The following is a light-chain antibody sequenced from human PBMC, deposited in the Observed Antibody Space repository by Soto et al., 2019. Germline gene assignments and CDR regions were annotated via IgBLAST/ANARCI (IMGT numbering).Light chain of an antibody. CDR2: DAS. V-gene: IGKV1-5*01. CDR1: QTISTW. Sequence: DIQVTQSPPTLSASVGDRVTITCRASQTISTWMAWYQQKPGKAPKLLVYDASTLQSGVASRCSGSGSGTEFTLIISGLQPDDSATYYCQQYTNTNNPWMFGQGTKVEI. J-gene: IGKJ1*01. CDR3: QQYTNTNNPWM.